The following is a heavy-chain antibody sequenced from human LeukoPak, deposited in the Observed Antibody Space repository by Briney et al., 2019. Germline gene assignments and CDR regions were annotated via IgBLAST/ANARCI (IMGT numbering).Heavy chain of an antibody. CDR1: GFTFSSYG. CDR2: ISYDGSNK. D-gene: IGHD3-22*01. V-gene: IGHV3-30*18. Sequence: GGSLRLSCAASGFTFSSYGMHWVRQAPGKGLEWVAVISYDGSNKYYADSVKGRFTISRDNSKTTLYLQMNSLRAEDTAVYYCAKEGDYYNSIVPNYWGQGTLVTVSS. J-gene: IGHJ4*02. CDR3: AKEGDYYNSIVPNY.